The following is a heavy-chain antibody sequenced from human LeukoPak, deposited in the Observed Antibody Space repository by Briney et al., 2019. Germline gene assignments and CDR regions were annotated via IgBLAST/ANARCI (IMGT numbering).Heavy chain of an antibody. V-gene: IGHV4-34*01. CDR2: INHSGST. D-gene: IGHD2-15*01. CDR1: GGSFSGYY. CDR3: ARGHLGYCSGGSCYSPYFQH. Sequence: SGTLSLTCAVYGGSFSGYYWSWIRQPPGKGLEWIGEINHSGSTNYNPSLKSRVTISVDTSKNQFSLKLSSVTAADTAVYYCARGHLGYCSGGSCYSPYFQHWGQGTLVTVSS. J-gene: IGHJ1*01.